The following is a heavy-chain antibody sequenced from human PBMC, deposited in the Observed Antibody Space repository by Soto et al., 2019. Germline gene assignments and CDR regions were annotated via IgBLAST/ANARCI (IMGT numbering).Heavy chain of an antibody. V-gene: IGHV4-34*01. J-gene: IGHJ3*02. Sequence: LSLTCAVYGGSFSGYYWSWIRQPPGKGLEWIGEINHSGSTNYNPSLKSRVTISVDTSKNQFSLKLSSVTAADTAVYYCARGLGITMIVVADDAFDIWGQGTMVTVSS. CDR2: INHSGST. CDR3: ARGLGITMIVVADDAFDI. CDR1: GGSFSGYY. D-gene: IGHD3-22*01.